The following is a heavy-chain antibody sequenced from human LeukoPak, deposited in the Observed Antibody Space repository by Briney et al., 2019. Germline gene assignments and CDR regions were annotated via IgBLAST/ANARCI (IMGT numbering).Heavy chain of an antibody. D-gene: IGHD1-26*01. CDR1: GGTFSSYA. Sequence: ASVKVSCKASGGTFSSYAISWVRQAPGQGLEWMGRIIPILGIANYAQKFQGRVTITADKSTSTAYMELSSLGSEDTAVYYCARNPIVGAASFDYWGQGTLVTVSS. V-gene: IGHV1-69*04. J-gene: IGHJ4*02. CDR2: IIPILGIA. CDR3: ARNPIVGAASFDY.